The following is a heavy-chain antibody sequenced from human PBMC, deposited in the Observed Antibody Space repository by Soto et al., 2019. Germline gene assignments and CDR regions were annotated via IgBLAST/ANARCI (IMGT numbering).Heavy chain of an antibody. V-gene: IGHV1-2*02. D-gene: IGHD3-22*01. CDR2: INPNSGGT. Sequence: APVKVSCKACGYTFTGYYMPWVRQAPGQGLEWMGWINPNSGGTNYAQKLQGRVTMTTDTSTSTAYMELRSLRSDDTAVYYCARDYDSSGYPFDYWGQGTLVPVSS. CDR1: GYTFTGYY. J-gene: IGHJ4*02. CDR3: ARDYDSSGYPFDY.